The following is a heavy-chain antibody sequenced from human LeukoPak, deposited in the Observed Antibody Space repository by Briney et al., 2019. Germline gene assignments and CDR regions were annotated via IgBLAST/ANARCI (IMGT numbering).Heavy chain of an antibody. J-gene: IGHJ4*02. D-gene: IGHD1-26*01. CDR1: GFTFSSYA. V-gene: IGHV3-23*01. Sequence: GGSLRLSCAASGFTFSSYAMSWVRQAPGKGLEWVSAISGRGGSTYYADSVKGRFTISRDNSKNTPYLQMNSLRAEDTAVYYCAKDIEPLGDTSTFDFWGQGTLVTVSS. CDR3: AKDIEPLGDTSTFDF. CDR2: ISGRGGST.